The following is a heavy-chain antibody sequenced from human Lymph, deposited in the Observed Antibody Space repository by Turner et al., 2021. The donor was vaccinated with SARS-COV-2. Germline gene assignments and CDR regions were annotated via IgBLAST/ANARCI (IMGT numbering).Heavy chain of an antibody. D-gene: IGHD3-22*01. CDR2: IWYDGSNK. Sequence: VQLVEAGGGVGQPGSSLRLSCASAGLTFSSYGMYWVRQAPGKGLEWGAFIWYDGSNKYYADSVKGRLTISRDNSKNTLYLQMNSLRAEDTAVYYCARGIYDSGGYLSYYFDYWGQGTLVTVSS. J-gene: IGHJ4*02. CDR1: GLTFSSYG. V-gene: IGHV3-33*01. CDR3: ARGIYDSGGYLSYYFDY.